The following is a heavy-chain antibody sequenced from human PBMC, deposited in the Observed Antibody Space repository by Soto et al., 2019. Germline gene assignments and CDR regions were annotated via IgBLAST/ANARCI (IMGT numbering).Heavy chain of an antibody. V-gene: IGHV1-69*13. CDR1: GGTFSSYA. CDR2: IIPIFGTA. J-gene: IGHJ4*02. CDR3: ARDARYYGSSGSLGL. D-gene: IGHD3-22*01. Sequence: SVKVSCKASGGTFSSYAISWVRQAPGQGLEWMGGIIPIFGTANYAQKFQGRVTITADESTSTAYMELSSLRSEDTAEYYCARDARYYGSSGSLGLWGQGTLVTVSS.